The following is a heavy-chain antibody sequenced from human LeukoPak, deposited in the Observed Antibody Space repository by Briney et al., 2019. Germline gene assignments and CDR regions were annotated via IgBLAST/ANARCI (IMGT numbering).Heavy chain of an antibody. CDR1: GGSFSGYY. CDR3: ARLLVGVITTHSGDC. V-gene: IGHV4-34*01. Sequence: SETLSLTCAVYGGSFSGYYWSRIRKPPGRGPEWIGTIYYNRGTYYNPSLKSRVTISVDTSKNQFSLKLSSVTAADTAMYYCARLLVGVITTHSGDCWGQGTLVTVSS. CDR2: IYYNRGT. D-gene: IGHD3-22*01. J-gene: IGHJ4*02.